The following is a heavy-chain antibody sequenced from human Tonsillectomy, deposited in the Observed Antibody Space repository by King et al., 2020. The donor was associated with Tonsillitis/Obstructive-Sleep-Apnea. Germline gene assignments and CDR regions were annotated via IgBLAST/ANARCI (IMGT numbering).Heavy chain of an antibody. CDR3: ARANHCSSTRCYISDYYYYYDMDV. V-gene: IGHV3-30*04. J-gene: IGHJ6*02. Sequence: VQLVESGGGVVQPGRSLRLSCAASGFTFSSYAMHWVRQAPGKGLEWVAVIAYDGSNKYYADSVKGRFTISRDNSKNTLYLQMNSLRAEDTAVYYCARANHCSSTRCYISDYYYYYDMDVWGQGTTVTVSS. D-gene: IGHD2-2*01. CDR1: GFTFSSYA. CDR2: IAYDGSNK.